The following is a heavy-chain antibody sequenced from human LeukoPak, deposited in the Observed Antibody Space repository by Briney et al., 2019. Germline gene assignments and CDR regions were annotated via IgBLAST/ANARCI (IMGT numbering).Heavy chain of an antibody. CDR1: GFTFSSYT. D-gene: IGHD4-11*01. CDR2: ISSSGDYI. CDR3: ARGTMVTVNFDY. J-gene: IGHJ4*02. V-gene: IGHV3-21*01. Sequence: NPGGSLTLSCAASGFTFSSYTLNWVRQAPGKGLEWVSSISSSGDYIYYADSVKGRFTISRDNAKNSLYLQMNSLRAEDTAVYYCARGTMVTVNFDYWGQGTLVTVSS.